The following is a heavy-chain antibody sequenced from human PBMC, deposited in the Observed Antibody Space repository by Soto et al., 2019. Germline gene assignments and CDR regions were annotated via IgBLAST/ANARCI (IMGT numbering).Heavy chain of an antibody. CDR1: GGSISSGGYS. CDR3: ARGFPDCSGGSGYSYFDY. V-gene: IGHV4-30-2*01. CDR2: IYHSGST. Sequence: PSETLSLTCAVSGGSISSGGYSWSWIRQPPGKGLEWIGYIYHSGSTYYNPSLKSRVTISVDRSKNQCSLKLSSVTAADTAVYYCARGFPDCSGGSGYSYFDYWGQGTLVTVSS. D-gene: IGHD2-15*01. J-gene: IGHJ4*02.